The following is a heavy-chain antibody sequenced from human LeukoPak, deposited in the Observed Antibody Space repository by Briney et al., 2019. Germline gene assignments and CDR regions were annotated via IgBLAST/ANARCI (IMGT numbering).Heavy chain of an antibody. CDR3: ARGNDYGDYLTITHHNWFDP. Sequence: AASVKVSCKASGYTFTSYYMHWVRQAPGQGLEWMGIINPSGGSTSYAQKFQGRVTMTRDMSTSTVYMELSSLRSEDTAVYYCARGNDYGDYLTITHHNWFDPWGQGTLVTVSS. CDR2: INPSGGST. CDR1: GYTFTSYY. V-gene: IGHV1-46*01. D-gene: IGHD4-17*01. J-gene: IGHJ5*02.